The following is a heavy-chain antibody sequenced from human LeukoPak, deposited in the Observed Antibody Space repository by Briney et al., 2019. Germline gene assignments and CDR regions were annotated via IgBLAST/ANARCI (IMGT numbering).Heavy chain of an antibody. CDR3: ARVRRWELPTGGFDY. J-gene: IGHJ4*02. D-gene: IGHD1-26*01. V-gene: IGHV4-59*02. CDR2: IYYSGST. Sequence: PSETLSLTCTVSGVSVSSYYWSWIRQPPGKGLEWIGYIYYSGSTNYNPSLKSRVTISVDTSKNQFSLKLSSVTAADTAVYYCARVRRWELPTGGFDYWGQGTLVTVSS. CDR1: GVSVSSYY.